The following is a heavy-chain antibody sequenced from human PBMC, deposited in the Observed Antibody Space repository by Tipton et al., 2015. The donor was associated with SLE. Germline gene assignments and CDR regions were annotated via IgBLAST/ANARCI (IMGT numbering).Heavy chain of an antibody. CDR1: GGSFSGYY. V-gene: IGHV4-34*01. Sequence: TLSLTCAVYGGSFSGYYWSWIRQPPGKGLEWIGEINHSGSTNYNPSLKSRVTMSVDTSKNQFSLKLSSVTAADTAVYYCARACLIFGVVHPYCYGMDVWGQGTTVTVSS. J-gene: IGHJ6*02. D-gene: IGHD3-3*01. CDR3: ARACLIFGVVHPYCYGMDV. CDR2: INHSGST.